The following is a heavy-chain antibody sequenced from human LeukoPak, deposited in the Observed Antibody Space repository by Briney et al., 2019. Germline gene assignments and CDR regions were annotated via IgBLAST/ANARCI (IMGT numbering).Heavy chain of an antibody. CDR1: GYSFTDYY. V-gene: IGHV1-2*02. CDR2: INLNSGGT. J-gene: IGHJ5*02. CDR3: ARADRLHGGPYLIGP. D-gene: IGHD2-21*01. Sequence: ASVKVSCKTSGYSFTDYYMHWVRQAPGQGLEWMGWINLNSGGTSSAQKCQGRVTMTRDTSITTVYMEVNWLTSDDTAIYYCARADRLHGGPYLIGPWGQGTLVTVSS.